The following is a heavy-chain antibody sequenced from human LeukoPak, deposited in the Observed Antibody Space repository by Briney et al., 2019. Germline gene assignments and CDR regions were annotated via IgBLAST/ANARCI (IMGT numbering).Heavy chain of an antibody. D-gene: IGHD3-22*01. CDR1: GFTFSSYE. V-gene: IGHV3-48*03. J-gene: IGHJ2*01. CDR3: ARDIYDSSGYLYFDL. CDR2: ISSSGSTI. Sequence: PGGSLRLSCAASGFTFSSYEMNWVRQAPGKGLEWVSYISSSGSTIYYADSVKGRFTISRDNAKNSLYLQMNSLRAEDTAAYYCARDIYDSSGYLYFDLWGRGTLVTVSS.